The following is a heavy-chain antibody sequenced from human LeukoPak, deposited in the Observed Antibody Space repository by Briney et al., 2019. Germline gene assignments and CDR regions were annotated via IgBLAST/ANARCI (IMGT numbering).Heavy chain of an antibody. CDR3: AREMATLVDY. Sequence: SETLSLTCTVSGGSISSGSYYWSWIRQPAGKGLEWIGRIYTSGSTNYNPSLKSRVTISVDTSKNQFSLKLSSVTAADTAVYYCAREMATLVDYWGQATLVTVSS. J-gene: IGHJ4*02. V-gene: IGHV4-61*02. CDR1: GGSISSGSYY. D-gene: IGHD5-24*01. CDR2: IYTSGST.